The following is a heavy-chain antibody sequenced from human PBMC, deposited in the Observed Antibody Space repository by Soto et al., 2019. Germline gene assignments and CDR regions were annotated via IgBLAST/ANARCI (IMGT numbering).Heavy chain of an antibody. CDR1: GGTFSSYT. V-gene: IGHV1-69*08. D-gene: IGHD3-10*01. Sequence: QVQLVQSGAEVKKPGSSVKVSCKASGGTFSSYTISWVRQAPGQGLEWMGRIIPILGIANYAQKFQGRVTITADKSTSTAYMELSSLRSEDTAVYYCARDYYGSGSYSAWFAPWGQGTLVTVSS. CDR3: ARDYYGSGSYSAWFAP. J-gene: IGHJ5*02. CDR2: IIPILGIA.